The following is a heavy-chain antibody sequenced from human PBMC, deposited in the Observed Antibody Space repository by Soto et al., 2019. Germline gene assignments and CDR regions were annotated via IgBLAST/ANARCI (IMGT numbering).Heavy chain of an antibody. V-gene: IGHV4-38-2*02. CDR2: IYHSGST. CDR3: AREKTTVTTLIDY. J-gene: IGHJ4*02. CDR1: GYSISSGYY. Sequence: SETLSLTCAVSGYSISSGYYWCWIRQPPGQGLEWIGSIYHSGSTYYNPSLKSRVTISVDTSKNQFSLKLSSVTDADTAVYYCAREKTTVTTLIDYWGQGTLVTVSS. D-gene: IGHD4-17*01.